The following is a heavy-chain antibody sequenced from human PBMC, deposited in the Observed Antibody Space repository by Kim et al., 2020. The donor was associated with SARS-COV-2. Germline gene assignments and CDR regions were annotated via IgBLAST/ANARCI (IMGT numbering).Heavy chain of an antibody. CDR1: GGSISSSSYY. V-gene: IGHV4-39*07. Sequence: SETLSLTCTVSGGSISSSSYYWGWIRQPPGKGLEWIGSIYYSGSTYYNPSLKSRVTISVDTSKNQFSLKLSSVTAADTAVYYCAREGGYSGYDRSYGPKPYFDYWGQGTLVTVSS. CDR3: AREGGYSGYDRSYGPKPYFDY. D-gene: IGHD5-12*01. J-gene: IGHJ4*02. CDR2: IYYSGST.